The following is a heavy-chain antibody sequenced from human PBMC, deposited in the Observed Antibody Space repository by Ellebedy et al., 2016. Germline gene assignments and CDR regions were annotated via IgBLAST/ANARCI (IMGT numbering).Heavy chain of an antibody. V-gene: IGHV3-23*01. J-gene: IGHJ4*02. CDR1: GFTFSSYA. Sequence: LSLTCAASGFTFSSYAMSWVRQAPGKGLEWVSAISGSGGSTYYADSVKGRFTISRDNSKNTLYLQMNSLRAEDTAVYYCAKDGCGGDCYSVGGYFDYWGQGTLVTVSS. CDR2: ISGSGGST. D-gene: IGHD2-21*02. CDR3: AKDGCGGDCYSVGGYFDY.